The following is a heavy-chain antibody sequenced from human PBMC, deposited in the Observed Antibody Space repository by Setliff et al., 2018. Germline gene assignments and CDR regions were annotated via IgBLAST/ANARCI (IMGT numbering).Heavy chain of an antibody. CDR3: ARELVATWRGYSSSSPRYYFDN. D-gene: IGHD6-6*01. Sequence: TLSLTCTVSGGSISSGNYYWSWIRQPAGKGLEWIGHIQTSGSTNSNPSLKSRVTLSVVTSKNQFSLKVSSVTAAATAVYYCARELVATWRGYSSSSPRYYFDNWGQGTLVTVSS. CDR1: GGSISSGNYY. V-gene: IGHV4-61*09. CDR2: IQTSGST. J-gene: IGHJ4*02.